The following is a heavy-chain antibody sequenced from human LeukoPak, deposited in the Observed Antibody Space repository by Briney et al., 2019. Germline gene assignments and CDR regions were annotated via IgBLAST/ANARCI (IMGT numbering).Heavy chain of an antibody. CDR2: IYYGGNT. D-gene: IGHD5-12*01. Sequence: SETLSLTCTVSTDSINNYYWSWIRQPPGKGLEWIGYIYYGGNTNYNPSLKSRVTISLDTSKNQFSLKLSSVTAADTAVYYCARKYNGYGGWIDYWAQGTLVTVSS. CDR1: TDSINNYY. J-gene: IGHJ4*02. V-gene: IGHV4-59*01. CDR3: ARKYNGYGGWIDY.